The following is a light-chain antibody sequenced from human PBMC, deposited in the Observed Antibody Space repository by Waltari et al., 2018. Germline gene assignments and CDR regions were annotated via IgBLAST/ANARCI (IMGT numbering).Light chain of an antibody. CDR1: SSNVGINS. Sequence: QSVLTQPPSVSAAPGQKVTISCSGGSSNVGINSVSWYQQLPGTAPKLLIYDSNKRPSGIPDRFSGSQSGTSATLGITGLQTGDEADYYCGTWDDSLRAEVFGTGTKVTVL. CDR2: DSN. J-gene: IGLJ1*01. CDR3: GTWDDSLRAEV. V-gene: IGLV1-51*01.